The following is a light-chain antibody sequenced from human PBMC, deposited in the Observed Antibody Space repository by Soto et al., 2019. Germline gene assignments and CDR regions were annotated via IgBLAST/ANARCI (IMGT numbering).Light chain of an antibody. J-gene: IGKJ1*01. CDR3: QQYASAPLP. V-gene: IGKV3-20*01. Sequence: EIVLTHYQDTLSLSPGERATLSCRASLTVTNNYLAWYQQKAGQAPRLVIYDASTRATGIPDRFSASGSGTDFTLTISRLEPEDFAVYFCQQYASAPLPFGQGTKVDIK. CDR2: DAS. CDR1: LTVTNNY.